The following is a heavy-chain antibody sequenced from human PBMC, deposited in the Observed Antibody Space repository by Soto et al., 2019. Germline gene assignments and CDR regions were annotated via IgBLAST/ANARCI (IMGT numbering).Heavy chain of an antibody. CDR3: ARARVPAAIAHYYYYYYMDV. Sequence: EVQLVESGGGLVQPGGSLRLSCAASGFTVSSNYMSWVRQAPGKGLEWVSVIYSGGSTYYADSVKGRFTISRDNSKNTLYLQMNSLRAEDTAVYYCARARVPAAIAHYYYYYYMDVWGKGTTVTGSS. J-gene: IGHJ6*03. CDR1: GFTVSSNY. D-gene: IGHD2-2*01. CDR2: IYSGGST. V-gene: IGHV3-66*01.